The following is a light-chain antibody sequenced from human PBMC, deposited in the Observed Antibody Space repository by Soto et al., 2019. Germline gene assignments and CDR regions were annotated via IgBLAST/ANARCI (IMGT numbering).Light chain of an antibody. CDR2: EVN. Sequence: QSALTQPASVSGSPGQSITISCTGTSTDVGGYKYVSWYQQHPGTAPKLMIFEVNGRPSGVSDRFSGSKSGNTASLTISELQPDDEADYYCISFTPSTTTHWVFGGGTKLTVL. J-gene: IGLJ3*02. CDR1: STDVGGYKY. CDR3: ISFTPSTTTHWV. V-gene: IGLV2-14*01.